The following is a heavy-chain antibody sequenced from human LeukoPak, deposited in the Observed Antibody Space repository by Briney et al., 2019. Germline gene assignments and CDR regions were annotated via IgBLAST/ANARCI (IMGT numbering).Heavy chain of an antibody. D-gene: IGHD3-3*01. V-gene: IGHV1-2*02. J-gene: IGHJ4*02. CDR1: GYTFTGYY. CDR3: ARPSQRARGDPVRY. CDR2: INPNSGGT. Sequence: ASVKVSCKASGYTFTGYYMHWVRQAPGQGLEWMGWINPNSGGTNYAQKFQGRVTMTRDTSISTAYMELSRLRSDDTAVYYCARPSQRARGDPVRYWGQGTLVTVSS.